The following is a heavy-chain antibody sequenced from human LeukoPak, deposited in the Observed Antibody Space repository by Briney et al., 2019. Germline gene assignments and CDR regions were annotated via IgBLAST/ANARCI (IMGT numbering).Heavy chain of an antibody. Sequence: GGSLRLSCAASGFTFSSYSMNWVRQAPGKGLEWVSYISSSSSTIYYADSVKGRFTISKDNSKNTLYLQMNSLRAEDTAVYYCAKETYTVTTYYFDYWGQGTLVTVPS. CDR1: GFTFSSYS. D-gene: IGHD4-17*01. J-gene: IGHJ4*02. CDR2: ISSSSSTI. CDR3: AKETYTVTTYYFDY. V-gene: IGHV3-48*01.